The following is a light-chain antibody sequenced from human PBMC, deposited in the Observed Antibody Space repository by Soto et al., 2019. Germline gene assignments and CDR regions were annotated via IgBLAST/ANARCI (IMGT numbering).Light chain of an antibody. CDR3: QQYNTYSPERT. Sequence: IQVTQSPATLSAFVGDRVTITCRASQSSGRWLAWYQQKPGKAPKLLIYDASSLESGVPSRFSGSGSGTEFTLTISSLQPDDFATYYCQQYNTYSPERTFGQGTKVDI. CDR2: DAS. CDR1: QSSGRW. V-gene: IGKV1-5*01. J-gene: IGKJ1*01.